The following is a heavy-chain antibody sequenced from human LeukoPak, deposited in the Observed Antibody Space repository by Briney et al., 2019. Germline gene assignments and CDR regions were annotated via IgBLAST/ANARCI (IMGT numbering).Heavy chain of an antibody. CDR2: INRDGSTT. Sequence: GGSLRLSCAASESTFSKFWMHWVRQAPGKRLVWVSGINRDGSTTTYADSVKGRFTVSRDNAKNTLYLQMNSLRAEDTAVYYCARGNYYGMDVWGQGTTVTVSS. CDR3: ARGNYYGMDV. D-gene: IGHD2/OR15-2a*01. J-gene: IGHJ6*02. CDR1: ESTFSKFW. V-gene: IGHV3-74*03.